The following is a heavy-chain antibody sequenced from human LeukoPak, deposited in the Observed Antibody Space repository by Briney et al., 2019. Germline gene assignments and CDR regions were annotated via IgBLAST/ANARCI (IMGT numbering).Heavy chain of an antibody. CDR1: GGSISSYY. D-gene: IGHD3-22*01. CDR2: IYTSGST. Sequence: SETLSLTCTVSGGSISSYYWSWIRQPAGKGLEWIGRIYTSGSTYYNPSLKSRVTISVDTSKNQFSLKLSSVTAADTAVYYCAREAGDSSEYYFDYWGQGTLVTVSS. CDR3: AREAGDSSEYYFDY. V-gene: IGHV4-4*07. J-gene: IGHJ4*02.